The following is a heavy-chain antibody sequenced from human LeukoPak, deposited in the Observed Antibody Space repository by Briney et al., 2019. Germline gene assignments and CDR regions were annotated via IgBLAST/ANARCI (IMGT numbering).Heavy chain of an antibody. CDR1: GYTFTSYD. CDR2: MNPNSGNT. J-gene: IGHJ6*03. V-gene: IGHV1-8*03. CDR3: ARRAAAAAGTWYYYHYMDV. Sequence: ASVKVSCKASGYTFTSYDINWVRQATGQGLEWMGWMNPNSGNTGYAQKFQGRVTITRNTSISTAYMELSSLRSEDTAVYYCARRAAAAAGTWYYYHYMDVWGKGTTVTVSS. D-gene: IGHD6-13*01.